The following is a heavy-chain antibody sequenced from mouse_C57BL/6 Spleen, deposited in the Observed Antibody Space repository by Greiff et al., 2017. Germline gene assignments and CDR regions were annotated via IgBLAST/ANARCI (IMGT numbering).Heavy chain of an antibody. Sequence: EVKLMESGGGLVQPGGSLSLPCAASGFTFTDYYLSWVRQPPGKAFVWLGFIGNKVNGYTTDSCASVTGRLTISRDNSQSILYLLKTALRAEDSTAWYCAGSYNNWVFDYWGQGTALTVSS. V-gene: IGHV7-3*01. D-gene: IGHD4-1*02. CDR3: AGSYNNWVFDY. J-gene: IGHJ2*01. CDR1: GFTFTDYY. CDR2: IGNKVNGYTT.